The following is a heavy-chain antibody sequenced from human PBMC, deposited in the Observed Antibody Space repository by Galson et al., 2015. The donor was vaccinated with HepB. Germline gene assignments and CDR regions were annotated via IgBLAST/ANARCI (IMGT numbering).Heavy chain of an antibody. D-gene: IGHD1-1*01. CDR2: ISGSGGST. Sequence: SLRLSCAASGFTFSSYAMSWVCQAPGKGLEWVSSISGSGGSTYYADSVKGRFTISRDNSKNTLYLQMNSLRAEDTAVYYCAKDYQDHWYFDYWGQGTLVTVSS. V-gene: IGHV3-23*01. J-gene: IGHJ4*02. CDR1: GFTFSSYA. CDR3: AKDYQDHWYFDY.